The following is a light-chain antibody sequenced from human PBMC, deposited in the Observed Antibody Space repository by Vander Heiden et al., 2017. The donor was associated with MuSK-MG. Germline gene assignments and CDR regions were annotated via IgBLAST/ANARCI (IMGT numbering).Light chain of an antibody. CDR3: QQFISYPFT. CDR2: AAP. J-gene: IGKJ3*01. Sequence: DIQLTQSPSFLSASVGDRVTITCRASQGISSYLAWYQQKPGKAPKLLIYAAPALQSGVPSRFSGSGSGTEFTLTISSLQPEDFATYYCQQFISYPFTFGPGTEVDS. V-gene: IGKV1-9*01. CDR1: QGISSY.